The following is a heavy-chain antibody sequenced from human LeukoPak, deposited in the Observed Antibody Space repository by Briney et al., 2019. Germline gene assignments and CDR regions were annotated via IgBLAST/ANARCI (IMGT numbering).Heavy chain of an antibody. Sequence: SETLSLTCAVYGGSFSGYYWSWIRQPPGKGLEWIGEINHSGSTYYNPSLKSRVTISVDTSKNQFSLKLSSVTAADTAVYYCARGGGILRYFDWLSPHYFDYWGQGTLVTVSS. CDR1: GGSFSGYY. J-gene: IGHJ4*02. V-gene: IGHV4-34*01. D-gene: IGHD3-9*01. CDR2: INHSGST. CDR3: ARGGGILRYFDWLSPHYFDY.